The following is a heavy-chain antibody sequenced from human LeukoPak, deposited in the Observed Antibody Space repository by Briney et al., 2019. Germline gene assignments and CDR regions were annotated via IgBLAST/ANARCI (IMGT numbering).Heavy chain of an antibody. CDR3: ARPAPYYYDSSGYYGY. CDR1: GLSFSSQA. V-gene: IGHV3-23*01. Sequence: GGSLRLSCAASGLSFSSQAMTWVRQAPGKGLEWVSGMSGSGDHIYYADSVKGRFTISRDNAKNSLYLQMNSLRAEDTAVYYCARPAPYYYDSSGYYGYWGQGTLVTVSS. J-gene: IGHJ4*02. CDR2: MSGSGDHI. D-gene: IGHD3-22*01.